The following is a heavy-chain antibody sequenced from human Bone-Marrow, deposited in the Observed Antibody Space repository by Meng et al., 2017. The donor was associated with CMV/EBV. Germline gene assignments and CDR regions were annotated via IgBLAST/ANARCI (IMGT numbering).Heavy chain of an antibody. CDR2: INHGGST. D-gene: IGHD3-22*01. Sequence: SCTVYGGSLSGYFWTWIRQPPGKGLEWIGEINHGGSTNYNPSLKSRVTISLDTSKNQLSLKLTSVTAADTAVYYCARGNSDTSGYYGFKPWGQGTLVTVSS. CDR3: ARGNSDTSGYYGFKP. J-gene: IGHJ5*02. V-gene: IGHV4-34*01. CDR1: GGSLSGYF.